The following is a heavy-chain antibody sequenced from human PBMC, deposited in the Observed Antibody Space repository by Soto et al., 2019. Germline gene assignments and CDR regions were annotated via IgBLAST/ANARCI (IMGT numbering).Heavy chain of an antibody. V-gene: IGHV3-7*03. J-gene: IGHJ3*02. CDR3: ARGVVLMVYAIISAFDI. D-gene: IGHD2-8*01. Sequence: GGSLRLSCAASGFTFSSYWMSWVRQAPGKGLEWVANIKQDGSEKYYVDSVKGRFTISRDNAKNSLYLQMNSLRAEDTAVYYCARGVVLMVYAIISAFDIWGQGTMVTVSS. CDR2: IKQDGSEK. CDR1: GFTFSSYW.